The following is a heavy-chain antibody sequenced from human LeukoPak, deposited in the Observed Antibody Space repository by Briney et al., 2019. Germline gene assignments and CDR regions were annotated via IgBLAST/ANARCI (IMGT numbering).Heavy chain of an antibody. CDR3: AKDYGDYGSPSWYFDL. V-gene: IGHV3-30*18. D-gene: IGHD4-17*01. Sequence: GGSLRLSCGASGFTFSSYGMHWVRQAPGKGLEWVAVISYDGSNKYYADSVKGRFTISRDNSKNTLYLQMNSLRAEDTAVYYCAKDYGDYGSPSWYFDLWGRGTLVTASS. J-gene: IGHJ2*01. CDR1: GFTFSSYG. CDR2: ISYDGSNK.